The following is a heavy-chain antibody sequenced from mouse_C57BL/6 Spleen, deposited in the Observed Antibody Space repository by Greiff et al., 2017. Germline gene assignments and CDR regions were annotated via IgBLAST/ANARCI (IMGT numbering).Heavy chain of an antibody. CDR2: IYPSDSET. J-gene: IGHJ4*01. CDR3: ARSGYYGSSSYAMDY. Sequence: QVQLKQSGAELVRPGSSVKLSCKASGYTFTSYWMDWVKQRPGQGLEWIGNIYPSDSETHYNQKFKDKATLTVDKSSSTAYMQLSSLTSEDSAVYYCARSGYYGSSSYAMDYWGQGTSVTVSS. CDR1: GYTFTSYW. V-gene: IGHV1-61*01. D-gene: IGHD1-1*01.